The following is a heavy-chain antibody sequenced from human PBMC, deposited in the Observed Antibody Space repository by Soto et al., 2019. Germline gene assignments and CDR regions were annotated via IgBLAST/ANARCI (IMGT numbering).Heavy chain of an antibody. D-gene: IGHD2-2*01. CDR2: IGTAGDT. Sequence: EVQLVESGGGLVQPGGSLRLSCAASGFTFSSYDMHWVRQATGKGLEWVSAIGTAGDTYYPGSVKGRFTISRENAKNSFYLQMNRLRAEDTAVYYCSRWRTCSSTSCSADYYYYGMDVWGQVTTVTVSS. V-gene: IGHV3-13*01. CDR1: GFTFSSYD. J-gene: IGHJ6*02. CDR3: SRWRTCSSTSCSADYYYYGMDV.